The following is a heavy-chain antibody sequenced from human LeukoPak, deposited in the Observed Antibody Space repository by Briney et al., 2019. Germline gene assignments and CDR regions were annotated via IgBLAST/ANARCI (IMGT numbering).Heavy chain of an antibody. Sequence: GGSLRLSCAASGFTFSGSAMHWVRQASGKGLEWVGRIRSKANSYATAYAASVKGRFTISRDDSKNTAYLQMNSLKTEDTAVYYCTRHLDYYGSGSYEYYDNWGQGTLVTVSS. J-gene: IGHJ4*02. CDR1: GFTFSGSA. D-gene: IGHD3-10*01. CDR3: TRHLDYYGSGSYEYYDN. CDR2: IRSKANSYAT. V-gene: IGHV3-73*01.